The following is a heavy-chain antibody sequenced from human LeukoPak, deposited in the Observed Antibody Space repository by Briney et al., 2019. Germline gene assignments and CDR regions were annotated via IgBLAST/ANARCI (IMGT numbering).Heavy chain of an antibody. D-gene: IGHD3-16*02. J-gene: IGHJ4*02. V-gene: IGHV3-30*02. CDR1: GFTFSSYG. Sequence: PGGSLRLSCAASGFTFSSYGMHWVRQAPGKGLEWVAFIQYDGSDKFYADSVKGRFTISRDSSKNTLYLQMNSLRADDTAVYYCARGDYVWGSYRPYYFDYWGQGTLVTVSS. CDR2: IQYDGSDK. CDR3: ARGDYVWGSYRPYYFDY.